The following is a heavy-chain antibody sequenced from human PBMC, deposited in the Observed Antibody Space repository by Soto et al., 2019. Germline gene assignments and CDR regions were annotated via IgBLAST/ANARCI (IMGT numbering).Heavy chain of an antibody. D-gene: IGHD3-10*01. CDR3: ARGDRGGSGSPASYYYSGLDV. CDR1: GFIHSSYA. Sequence: GSLRLSCTASGFIHSSYAMSWVRQAPGKGLEWVSSVSAGGDMTYNSDSVKGRFTISRDNSNNALFLQMNSMRIEDTALYYCARGDRGGSGSPASYYYSGLDVWGQGTTVTISS. CDR2: VSAGGDMT. J-gene: IGHJ6*02. V-gene: IGHV3-23*01.